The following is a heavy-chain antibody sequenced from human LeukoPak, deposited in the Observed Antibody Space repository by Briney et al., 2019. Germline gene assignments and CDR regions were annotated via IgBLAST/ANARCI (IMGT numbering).Heavy chain of an antibody. Sequence: PGGSLRLSCAASGFTFSNYAMSWVRQAPGKGLEWVSGSNGSGDRTYYADSVKGRFTISRDNSKNTLYLQMNDLRAGDTAVYYCARRGSYYPFDYWGQGTLVTVSS. CDR3: ARRGSYYPFDY. D-gene: IGHD1-26*01. J-gene: IGHJ4*02. CDR1: GFTFSNYA. CDR2: SNGSGDRT. V-gene: IGHV3-23*01.